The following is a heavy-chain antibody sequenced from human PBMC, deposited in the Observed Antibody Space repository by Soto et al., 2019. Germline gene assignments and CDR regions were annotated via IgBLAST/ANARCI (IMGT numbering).Heavy chain of an antibody. CDR1: GYTFTSYG. V-gene: IGHV1-18*01. CDR3: AREGGAYCSGGSCYPELNWFDP. CDR2: ISAYNGNT. J-gene: IGHJ5*02. D-gene: IGHD2-15*01. Sequence: QVQLVQSGAEVKKPGASVKVSCKASGYTFTSYGISWVRQAPGQGLEWMGWISAYNGNTSYAQKLQGRVTMTTDTSTSTAYMELRSLRSDDTAVYYCAREGGAYCSGGSCYPELNWFDPWGQGTLVTVSS.